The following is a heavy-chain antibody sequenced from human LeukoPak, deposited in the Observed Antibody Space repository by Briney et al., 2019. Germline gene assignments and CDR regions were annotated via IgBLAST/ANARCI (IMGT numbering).Heavy chain of an antibody. V-gene: IGHV3-15*01. Sequence: GGSLRLSCAASGLSVSDAWMSGVLQAPGKGPEWVGRIKSKTAGGTTDYVASVKGRFTISRDDSKNTLYLQMNSLSTEDTAVYYCTGPPDWGQGTLVTVSS. CDR1: GLSVSDAW. CDR2: IKSKTAGGTT. CDR3: TGPPD. J-gene: IGHJ4*02.